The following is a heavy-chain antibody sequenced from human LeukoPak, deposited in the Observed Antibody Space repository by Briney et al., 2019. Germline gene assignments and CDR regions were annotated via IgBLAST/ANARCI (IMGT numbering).Heavy chain of an antibody. D-gene: IGHD5-12*01. J-gene: IGHJ4*02. CDR1: GFTFNNYA. CDR2: IRGST. CDR3: AKDLGGSTDY. Sequence: GGSLRLSCAASGFTFNNYAVSWVRQAPGKGLEWVSLIRGSTYYADSVKGRFTISRDNSQKTVYLQMKSLRAEDTALYYCAKDLGGSTDYWGQGTLVTVSS. V-gene: IGHV3-23*01.